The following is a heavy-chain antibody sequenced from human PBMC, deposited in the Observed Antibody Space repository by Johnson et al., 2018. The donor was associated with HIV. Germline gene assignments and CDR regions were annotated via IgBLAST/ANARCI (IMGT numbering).Heavy chain of an antibody. Sequence: QVQLVESGGGVVQPGRSLRLSCAASGFTFSSYAMHWVRQAPAKGLEWVAVISYDGSDKYYADSVKGRFTISRDSSKNTLYLQMNSLRPEDTAVYYCARGVVGVLSNALDIWGQGTMVSVSS. CDR2: ISYDGSDK. V-gene: IGHV3-30*04. D-gene: IGHD3-16*01. CDR3: ARGVVGVLSNALDI. J-gene: IGHJ3*02. CDR1: GFTFSSYA.